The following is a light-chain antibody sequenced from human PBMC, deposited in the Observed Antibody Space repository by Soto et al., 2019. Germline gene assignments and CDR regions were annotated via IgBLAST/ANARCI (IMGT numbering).Light chain of an antibody. Sequence: EIVMTQSPATLSVSPGERATLSCRASQSVSSNLAWYQQKPGQAPRLLIYGASTRATGIPATFSGSRSGTRITLTISSLQSEDFAVSYCQQYNNSPPYTFGQGTKLEIK. CDR2: GAS. CDR1: QSVSSN. CDR3: QQYNNSPPYT. V-gene: IGKV3-15*01. J-gene: IGKJ2*01.